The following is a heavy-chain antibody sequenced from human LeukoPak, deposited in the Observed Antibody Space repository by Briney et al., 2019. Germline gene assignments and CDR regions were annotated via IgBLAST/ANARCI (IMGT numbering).Heavy chain of an antibody. CDR2: ISSSGGST. D-gene: IGHD3-22*01. CDR3: AKTRGWSYYYDSSGYQNPAQFDY. Sequence: GGSLRLSCAASGFTFSSYAMSWVRQAPGKGLEWVSAISSSGGSTYYADSVKGRFTISRVNSKNTLFLQMNSLRAEDTAVYYCAKTRGWSYYYDSSGYQNPAQFDYWGQGVLVTVSS. V-gene: IGHV3-23*01. CDR1: GFTFSSYA. J-gene: IGHJ4*02.